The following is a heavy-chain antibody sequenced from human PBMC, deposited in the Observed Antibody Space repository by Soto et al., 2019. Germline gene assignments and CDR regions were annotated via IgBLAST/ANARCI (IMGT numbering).Heavy chain of an antibody. CDR3: ASTHIVVVTDAFDI. CDR1: GVSIHNSHSF. V-gene: IGHV4-39*07. D-gene: IGHD2-21*02. J-gene: IGHJ3*02. Sequence: SETLSLTCAVSGVSIHNSHSFWGWIRQPPGKGLEFIANVYYSGGAHYNPSLRSRVSISVDTSNNQFSLRLSSVTAADTAVYYCASTHIVVVTDAFDIWGQGTMVTVSS. CDR2: VYYSGGA.